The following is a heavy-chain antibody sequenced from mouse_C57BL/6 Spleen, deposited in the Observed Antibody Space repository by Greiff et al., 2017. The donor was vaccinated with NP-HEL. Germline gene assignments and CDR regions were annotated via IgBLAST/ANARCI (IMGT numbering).Heavy chain of an antibody. CDR2: IYPGDGDT. V-gene: IGHV1-80*01. J-gene: IGHJ4*01. D-gene: IGHD3-3*01. Sequence: QVHVKQSGAELVKPGASVKISCKASGYAFSSYWMNWVKQRPGKGLEWIGQIYPGDGDTNYNGKFKGKATLTADKSSSTAYMQLSGLTSEDSAVYFCARRAPYYAMDYWGQGTSVTVSS. CDR3: ARRAPYYAMDY. CDR1: GYAFSSYW.